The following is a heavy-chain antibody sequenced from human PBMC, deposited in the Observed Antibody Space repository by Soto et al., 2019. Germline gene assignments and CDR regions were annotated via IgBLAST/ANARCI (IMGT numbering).Heavy chain of an antibody. V-gene: IGHV1-2*02. CDR3: ARDGDSSSPFDI. CDR2: INPNSGGT. D-gene: IGHD6-6*01. Sequence: QVQLVQSGAEVKKPGASVKVSCKASGYTFTGNYMHWVRQAPGQGLEWMGWINPNSGGTSYAQKFQGRVTVTRDTSISTASMELSSLRSDDTAVYYCARDGDSSSPFDIWGQGTMVTVSS. CDR1: GYTFTGNY. J-gene: IGHJ3*02.